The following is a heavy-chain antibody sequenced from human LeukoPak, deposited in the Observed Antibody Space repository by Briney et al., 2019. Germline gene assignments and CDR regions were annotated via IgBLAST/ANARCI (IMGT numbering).Heavy chain of an antibody. CDR1: GFTFSNGW. CDR2: ISGSGGST. V-gene: IGHV3-23*01. J-gene: IGHJ5*02. D-gene: IGHD2-2*02. Sequence: GGSLRLSCAASGFTFSNGWMSWVRQAPGKGLEWVSAISGSGGSTYYADSVKGRFTISRDNSKNTLYLQMNSLRAEDTAVYYCAKPLQDIVVVPAAIRLSGFDPWGQGTLVTVSS. CDR3: AKPLQDIVVVPAAIRLSGFDP.